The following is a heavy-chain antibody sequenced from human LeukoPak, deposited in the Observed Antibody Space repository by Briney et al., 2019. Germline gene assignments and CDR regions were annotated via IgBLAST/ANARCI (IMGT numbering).Heavy chain of an antibody. J-gene: IGHJ4*02. Sequence: GGSLRLSCTASGFTFSGYSMNWIRQAPGKGLEWVSSFGTRSTSIYHAGSVKGRFAISRDNAKNLLYLQMNSLRAEDTALYYCAREVSEGLDFWGQGTLVTVSS. CDR1: GFTFSGYS. V-gene: IGHV3-21*01. D-gene: IGHD3-22*01. CDR3: AREVSEGLDF. CDR2: FGTRSTSI.